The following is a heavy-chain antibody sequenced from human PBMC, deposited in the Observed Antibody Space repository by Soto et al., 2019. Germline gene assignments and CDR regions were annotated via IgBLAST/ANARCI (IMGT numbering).Heavy chain of an antibody. V-gene: IGHV3-30*18. CDR2: ISYDGSNK. Sequence: PGGSLRLSCAASGFTFSSYGMHWVRQAPGKGLEWVAVISYDGSNKYYADSVKGRFTISRDNSKNTLYLQMNSLRAEDTAVYYCAKDREYSYGYLDAFDSWGQGTMVTVSS. D-gene: IGHD5-18*01. CDR3: AKDREYSYGYLDAFDS. CDR1: GFTFSSYG. J-gene: IGHJ3*02.